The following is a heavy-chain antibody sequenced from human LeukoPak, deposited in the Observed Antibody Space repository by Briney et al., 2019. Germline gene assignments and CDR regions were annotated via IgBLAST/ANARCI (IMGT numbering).Heavy chain of an antibody. J-gene: IGHJ5*02. D-gene: IGHD3-22*01. Sequence: PSETLSLTCAVYGGSFSGYYWSWIHQPPGKGLEWIGEINHSGSTNYNPSLKSRVTISVDTSKNQFSLKLSSVTAADTAVYYCARVLNYDSSGYGNWFDPWGQGTLVTVSS. CDR2: INHSGST. CDR3: ARVLNYDSSGYGNWFDP. CDR1: GGSFSGYY. V-gene: IGHV4-34*01.